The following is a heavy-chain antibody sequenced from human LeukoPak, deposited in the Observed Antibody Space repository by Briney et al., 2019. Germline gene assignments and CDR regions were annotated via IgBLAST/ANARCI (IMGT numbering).Heavy chain of an antibody. Sequence: GASVKVSCKASGYIFTSYDIIWVRQAPGQGLEWMGWTSTYNGNTNYAQKLQGRVTMTTDTSTSTAYMELRSLRSDDTAVYYRARGPAWGYYFDYWGQGTLVTVSS. CDR2: TSTYNGNT. CDR3: ARGPAWGYYFDY. CDR1: GYIFTSYD. J-gene: IGHJ4*02. D-gene: IGHD3-16*01. V-gene: IGHV1-18*01.